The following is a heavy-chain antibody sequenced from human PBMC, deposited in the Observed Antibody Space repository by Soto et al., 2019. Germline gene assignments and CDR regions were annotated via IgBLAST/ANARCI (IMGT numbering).Heavy chain of an antibody. D-gene: IGHD5-18*01. CDR3: ARDLAGYDSGTYFDF. J-gene: IGHJ4*02. CDR2: ISSSGSTI. V-gene: IGHV3-48*01. Sequence: GGSLRLSCAASGFTFSTYSMNWVRQAPGKGLEWVSFISSSGSTIYYADSVKGRFTISRDNAKNSLYLQMSSLRAEDTAVYYCARDLAGYDSGTYFDFRGQGTLVTVSS. CDR1: GFTFSTYS.